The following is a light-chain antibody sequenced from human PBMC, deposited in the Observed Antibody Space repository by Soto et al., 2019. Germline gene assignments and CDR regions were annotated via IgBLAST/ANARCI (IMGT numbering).Light chain of an antibody. CDR1: QTISSW. Sequence: DIQITQSPSTLSGSVGDRVTISCRASQTISSWLAWYQQKPGKAPKILIYKASTLTSGVPSRFSGSGAGTEFTLTISSLQPDDVATDYCQHYNSYPEAFGQGTQVDIK. J-gene: IGKJ1*01. V-gene: IGKV1-5*03. CDR2: KAS. CDR3: QHYNSYPEA.